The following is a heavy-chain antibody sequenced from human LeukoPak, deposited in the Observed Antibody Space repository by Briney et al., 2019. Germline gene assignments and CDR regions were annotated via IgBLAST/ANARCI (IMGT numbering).Heavy chain of an antibody. J-gene: IGHJ4*02. CDR3: ARGGGWFGESQPLDY. Sequence: PGGSLRLSCAASGFTFSSYAMHWVRQAPGKGLGRVAVISYEGSNKYYADSVKGRFTISRDNSKNTLYLQMYSLRAEDTAVYYCARGGGWFGESQPLDYWGQGTLVTVSS. D-gene: IGHD3-10*01. CDR2: ISYEGSNK. CDR1: GFTFSSYA. V-gene: IGHV3-30*04.